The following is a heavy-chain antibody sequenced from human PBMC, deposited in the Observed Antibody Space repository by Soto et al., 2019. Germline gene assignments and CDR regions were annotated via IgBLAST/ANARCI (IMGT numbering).Heavy chain of an antibody. CDR1: GFTFNSFG. CDR3: ARTGLQIIQATSYYYGLDV. V-gene: IGHV3-33*01. Sequence: QVQLVESGGGVVQPGTSLRLSCAASGFTFNSFGMHWVRQAPGKGLEWVAMIWHDGTNRYYVDSVKGRFTISRDNSKDTKYRQMNILRAEYTAVYYCARTGLQIIQATSYYYGLDVWGQGTTVTVSS. D-gene: IGHD4-4*01. J-gene: IGHJ6*02. CDR2: IWHDGTNR.